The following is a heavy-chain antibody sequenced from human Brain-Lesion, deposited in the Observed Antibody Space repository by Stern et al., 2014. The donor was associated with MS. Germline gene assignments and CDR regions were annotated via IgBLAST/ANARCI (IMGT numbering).Heavy chain of an antibody. CDR3: ARGDGDAYYRGLDV. J-gene: IGHJ6*02. V-gene: IGHV3-21*01. CDR1: GFPLSAYG. Sequence: EVQLLESGGGLVKRGGSLRLSCAASGFPLSAYGVRWLRQPPAKGLEWVSSIRTTTTYTYYADSVKGRFTISRDNAKNSVFLQMNGLGADDTAVYYCARGDGDAYYRGLDVWGQGTTVTVSS. CDR2: IRTTTTYT. D-gene: IGHD4-17*01.